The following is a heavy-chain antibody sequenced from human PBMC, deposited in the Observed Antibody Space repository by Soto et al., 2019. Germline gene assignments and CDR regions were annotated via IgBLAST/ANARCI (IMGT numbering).Heavy chain of an antibody. Sequence: PSETLSLTCAVSGGSISSGGYSWSWIRQPPGKGLEWIGYIYHSGSTYYNPSLKSRVTISVDRSKNQFSPKLSSVTAADTAVYYCARGTYNYGDYDGAFDIWGQGTMVTVSS. V-gene: IGHV4-30-2*01. CDR3: ARGTYNYGDYDGAFDI. J-gene: IGHJ3*02. CDR1: GGSISSGGYS. D-gene: IGHD4-17*01. CDR2: IYHSGST.